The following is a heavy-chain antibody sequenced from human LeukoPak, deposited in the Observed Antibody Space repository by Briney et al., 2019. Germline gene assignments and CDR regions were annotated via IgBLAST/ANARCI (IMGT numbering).Heavy chain of an antibody. J-gene: IGHJ4*02. CDR2: INPNSGDT. CDR1: GYTFTGSY. CDR3: VRVSPYHFGLDS. V-gene: IGHV1-2*02. D-gene: IGHD3-3*01. Sequence: ASVKVSCKTSGYTFTGSYLHWVRQAPGQGLEWMGWINPNSGDTKYSQKFQGRVTMTGDSSISTGYMELSSLRSDDTAVYFCVRVSPYHFGLDSWGQGALVTVSS.